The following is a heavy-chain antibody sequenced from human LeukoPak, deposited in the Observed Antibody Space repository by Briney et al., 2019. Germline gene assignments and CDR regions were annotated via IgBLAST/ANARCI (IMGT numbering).Heavy chain of an antibody. CDR2: IYHSGST. V-gene: IGHV4-4*02. Sequence: SETLSLTCTVSGGSISSSNWWSWVRQPPGKGLEWIGEIYHSGSTNYNPSLKSRVTISLDTSKSQFSLKLTSVTAADTAVYYCARSGGYSSPQNYWGQGTLVTVSS. CDR3: ARSGGYSSPQNY. J-gene: IGHJ4*02. CDR1: GGSISSSNW. D-gene: IGHD6-19*01.